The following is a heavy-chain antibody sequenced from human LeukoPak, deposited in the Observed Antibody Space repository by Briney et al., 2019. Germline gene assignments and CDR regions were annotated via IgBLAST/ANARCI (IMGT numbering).Heavy chain of an antibody. D-gene: IGHD4-11*01. Sequence: SGTLSLTCAVSGGSISSSNWWSWVRQPPGKGLEWIGEIYHSGSTNYNPSLKSRVTISVDKSKNQFSLKLSSVTAADTAVYYCARRGDYRYYYYMDVWGKGTTVTVSS. CDR2: IYHSGST. CDR3: ARRGDYRYYYYMDV. J-gene: IGHJ6*03. CDR1: GGSISSSNW. V-gene: IGHV4-4*02.